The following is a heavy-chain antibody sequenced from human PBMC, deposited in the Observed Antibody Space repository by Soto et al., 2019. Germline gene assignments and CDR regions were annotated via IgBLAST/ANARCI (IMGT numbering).Heavy chain of an antibody. D-gene: IGHD3-22*01. V-gene: IGHV3-23*01. CDR2: ISGSGSTI. Sequence: GGSLRLSCAAYGFTFSSYAVSWVRQAPGKGPEWISSISGSGSTIYYADPVKGRFTISRDNSKNTLYLQMSSLRAEDTAVYYCAKVFYYYDSSGYYYFDYWGQGTLVTVSS. J-gene: IGHJ4*02. CDR1: GFTFSSYA. CDR3: AKVFYYYDSSGYYYFDY.